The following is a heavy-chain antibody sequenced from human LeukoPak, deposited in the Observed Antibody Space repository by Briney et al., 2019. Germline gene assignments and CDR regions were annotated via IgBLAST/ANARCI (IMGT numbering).Heavy chain of an antibody. D-gene: IGHD3-22*01. CDR2: IGGSCANT. CDR1: GFTFSSYG. J-gene: IGHJ4*02. CDR3: AKTNGYYDL. V-gene: IGHV3-23*01. Sequence: GGSLRLSCAASGFTFSSYGMSWVRKAPGKGLEGVSSIGGSCANTYYADSVKGRFTISRDNSKSTMYLQMNSLRAEDTAVYHCAKTNGYYDLWGQGTLVTVSS.